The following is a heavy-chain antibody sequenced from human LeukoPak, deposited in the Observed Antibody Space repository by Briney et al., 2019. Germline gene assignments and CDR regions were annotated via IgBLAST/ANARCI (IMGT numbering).Heavy chain of an antibody. J-gene: IGHJ4*02. V-gene: IGHV3-53*04. Sequence: PGGSLRLSCAASGFTVSSNFMSWVRQAPGKGLEWVSVIYSGGSTYYADSVKGRFTISRHNSKNTLYLQMNSLRAEDTAVYYCARLYGTFLEWSPYFDYWGQGTLVTVS. CDR3: ARLYGTFLEWSPYFDY. D-gene: IGHD3-3*02. CDR2: IYSGGST. CDR1: GFTVSSNF.